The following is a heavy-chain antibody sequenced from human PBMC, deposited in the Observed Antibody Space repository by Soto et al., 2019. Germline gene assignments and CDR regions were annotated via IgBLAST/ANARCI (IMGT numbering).Heavy chain of an antibody. Sequence: TSEILSLTCAVYGGSFSGYYWSWIRQPPGKGLEWIGEINHSGSTNYNPSLKSRVTISVDTSKNQFSLKLSSVTAADTAVYYCARGLIAARPQYYFDYWGQGTLVTVSS. CDR2: INHSGST. J-gene: IGHJ4*02. D-gene: IGHD6-6*01. CDR3: ARGLIAARPQYYFDY. V-gene: IGHV4-34*01. CDR1: GGSFSGYY.